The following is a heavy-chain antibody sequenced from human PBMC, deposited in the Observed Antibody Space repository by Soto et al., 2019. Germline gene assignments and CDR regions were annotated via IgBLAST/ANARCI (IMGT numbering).Heavy chain of an antibody. D-gene: IGHD3-22*01. CDR2: IWYDGSNK. Sequence: GGSLRLSCAASGFTFSSYGMHWVRQAPGKGLEWVAVIWYDGSNKYYADSVKGRFTISRDNSKNTLYLQMNSLRAEDKAVYYCARDWAMDYDSSGYYWPDYWGQGT. J-gene: IGHJ4*02. CDR1: GFTFSSYG. V-gene: IGHV3-33*01. CDR3: ARDWAMDYDSSGYYWPDY.